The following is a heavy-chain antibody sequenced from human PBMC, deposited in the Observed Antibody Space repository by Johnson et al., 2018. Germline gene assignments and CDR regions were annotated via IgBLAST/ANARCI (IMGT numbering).Heavy chain of an antibody. CDR3: AQGPRHGAVDI. J-gene: IGHJ3*02. Sequence: QVQLVQSGGGAVRXGRSXRLXCAASGFTFSASDMHWVRQSPDTGLEWVTHITEDGSRKYYTDSVKGRFTVSRDNSRNTLYLQMNSRRPGDTARNYCAQGPRHGAVDIWGQVTMVIVSS. CDR2: ITEDGSRK. CDR1: GFTFSASD. V-gene: IGHV3-30*18.